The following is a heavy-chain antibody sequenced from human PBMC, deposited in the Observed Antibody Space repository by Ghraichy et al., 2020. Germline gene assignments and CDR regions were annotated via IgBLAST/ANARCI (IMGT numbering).Heavy chain of an antibody. CDR1: GGSIATSTYY. Sequence: SQTLSLTCNVSGGSIATSTYYWGWIRQPPGKGLEWIATIYYSGSTYYNPSFKSRVTMSIDTSNNHFSLKLTSVTAADTGVYYCARQTVGSYKSYPSNFDYWGQGTLVTVSS. CDR3: ARQTVGSYKSYPSNFDY. CDR2: IYYSGST. D-gene: IGHD1-26*01. J-gene: IGHJ4*02. V-gene: IGHV4-39*01.